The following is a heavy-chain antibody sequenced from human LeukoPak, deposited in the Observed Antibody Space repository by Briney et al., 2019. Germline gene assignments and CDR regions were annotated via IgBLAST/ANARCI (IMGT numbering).Heavy chain of an antibody. CDR3: ARSIVGVRKRNDY. CDR2: MNPDSGHT. D-gene: IGHD1-26*01. Sequence: ASVKVSCKASGYTFTSYDIIWVRQASGQGLEWMGWMNPDSGHTGYAQKFQGRVTMTRTTSISTAYMELTSLTSEDSAVYYCARSIVGVRKRNDYWGQGTLVTVSS. J-gene: IGHJ4*02. V-gene: IGHV1-8*01. CDR1: GYTFTSYD.